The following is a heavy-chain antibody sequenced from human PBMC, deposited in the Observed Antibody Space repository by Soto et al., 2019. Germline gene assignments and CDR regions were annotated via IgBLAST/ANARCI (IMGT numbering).Heavy chain of an antibody. D-gene: IGHD5-18*01. V-gene: IGHV4-59*08. CDR3: ARTIDSYGYFHY. CDR1: GGSISSYY. Sequence: QVQLQESGPGLVKPSETLSLTCTVSGGSISSYYWSWIRQPPGKGLEWIGYIYYSGSTNYNPSLKSRVTISVDTSQNQFSLKLSSVTAADTAVYYCARTIDSYGYFHYWGQGTLVTVSS. J-gene: IGHJ4*02. CDR2: IYYSGST.